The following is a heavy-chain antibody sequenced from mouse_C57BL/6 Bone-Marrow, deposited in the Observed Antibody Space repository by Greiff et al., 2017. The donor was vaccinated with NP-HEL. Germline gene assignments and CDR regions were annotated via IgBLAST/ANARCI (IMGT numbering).Heavy chain of an antibody. CDR1: GFTFSDFY. J-gene: IGHJ2*01. V-gene: IGHV7-1*01. Sequence: EVQRVESGGGLVQSGRSLRLSCATSGFTFSDFYMEWVRQAPGKGLEWIAASRNKANDYTTEYSASVKGRFIVSRDTSQSILYLQMNALRAEDTAIYYCARDAGGYDLGYWGQGTTLPVSS. D-gene: IGHD2-4*01. CDR3: ARDAGGYDLGY. CDR2: SRNKANDYTT.